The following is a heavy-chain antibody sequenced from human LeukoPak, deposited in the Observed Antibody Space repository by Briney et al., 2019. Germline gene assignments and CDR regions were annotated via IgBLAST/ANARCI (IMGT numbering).Heavy chain of an antibody. J-gene: IGHJ4*02. CDR1: GFTFSSYA. CDR2: ISGSGGST. CDR3: ASLLGGSGGSWRYFDY. V-gene: IGHV3-23*01. D-gene: IGHD2-15*01. Sequence: PGGSLRLSCAASGFTFSSYAMSWVRQAPGKGLEWVSAISGSGGSTYYADSVKGRFTISRDNSKNTLCLQMNSLRAEDTAVYYCASLLGGSGGSWRYFDYWGQGTLVTVSS.